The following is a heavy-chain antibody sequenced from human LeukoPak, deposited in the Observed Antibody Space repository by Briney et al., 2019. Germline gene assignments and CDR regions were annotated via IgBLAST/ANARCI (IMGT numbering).Heavy chain of an antibody. J-gene: IGHJ5*02. Sequence: SQTLSLTCIVSGGSISSGDYYWSWIRQPPGKGLEWIAYMYYSGSTYYNPSLKSRVTMSADTSKNQLSLKLSSVTAADTAVYYCARPYYYDSRIDPWGQGILVTVSS. D-gene: IGHD3-22*01. CDR2: MYYSGST. V-gene: IGHV4-30-4*01. CDR1: GGSISSGDYY. CDR3: ARPYYYDSRIDP.